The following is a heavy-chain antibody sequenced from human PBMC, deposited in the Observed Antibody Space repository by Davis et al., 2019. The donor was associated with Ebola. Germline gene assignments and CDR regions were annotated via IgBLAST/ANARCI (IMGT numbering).Heavy chain of an antibody. D-gene: IGHD3-10*01. Sequence: SEPLSLTFTVPDGSFRSYYWRWIRQPPGKGLEWIGYIYYSGSNYYNPSLKSRVTISVDTSKNQSSLKLSSVTAADTAVYYCARDFPVWRFGELLYVYGMDVGGKGTTVTVSS. V-gene: IGHV4-59*12. J-gene: IGHJ6*04. CDR3: ARDFPVWRFGELLYVYGMDV. CDR2: IYYSGSN. CDR1: DGSFRSYY.